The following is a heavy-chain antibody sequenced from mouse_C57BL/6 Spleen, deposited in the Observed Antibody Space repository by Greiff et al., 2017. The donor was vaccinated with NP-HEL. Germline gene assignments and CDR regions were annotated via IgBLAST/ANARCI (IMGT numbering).Heavy chain of an antibody. CDR2: ISSGSSTI. J-gene: IGHJ2*01. V-gene: IGHV5-17*01. D-gene: IGHD2-3*01. Sequence: EVQLVESGGGLVKPGGSLKLSCAASGFTFSDYGMHWVRQAPEKGLEWVAYISSGSSTIYYADTVKGRFTISRDNAKNTLCLQMTSLRSEDTAMYYCARHGYYCFDYWGQGTTLTVSS. CDR3: ARHGYYCFDY. CDR1: GFTFSDYG.